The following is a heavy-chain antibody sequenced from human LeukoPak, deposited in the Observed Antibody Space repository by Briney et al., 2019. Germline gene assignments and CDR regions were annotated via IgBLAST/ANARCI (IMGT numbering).Heavy chain of an antibody. J-gene: IGHJ4*02. CDR2: INAGNGNT. V-gene: IGHV1-3*01. Sequence: RASVKVSCKASGYTFTSYAMHWVRQAPGQRLEWMGWINAGNGNTKYSQKFQGRVTITRDTSASTAYMELSSLRSEDTAVYYCARGRYSSGWYRIDYWGQGTLVTVSS. CDR1: GYTFTSYA. D-gene: IGHD6-19*01. CDR3: ARGRYSSGWYRIDY.